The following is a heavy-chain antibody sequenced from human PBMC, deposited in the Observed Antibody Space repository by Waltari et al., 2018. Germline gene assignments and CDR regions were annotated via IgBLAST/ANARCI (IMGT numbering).Heavy chain of an antibody. CDR2: ISGSGGYT. D-gene: IGHD3-3*01. Sequence: EVQLLESGGGLVQPGGSLRLPCTASGIPFSSYAMSWVRQAPGKGLEWVSAISGSGGYTYYADSVKGRFTISRDNARNSLYLQMTSLRVEDTAVYYCARFGVEAGLDGWGQGTLVTVSS. CDR3: ARFGVEAGLDG. CDR1: GIPFSSYA. J-gene: IGHJ4*02. V-gene: IGHV3-23*01.